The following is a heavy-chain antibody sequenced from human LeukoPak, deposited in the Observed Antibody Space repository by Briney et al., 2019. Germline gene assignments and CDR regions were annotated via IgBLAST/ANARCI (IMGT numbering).Heavy chain of an antibody. D-gene: IGHD3-3*01. Sequence: GGSLRLSCAASGFTFSNYFMHWVRQAPGKGLAWVARLNGDGSDVKYADSLRGRFTISRDNAKNTLYLQMNSLRAEDTAVYYCARAVTFWSGYQLSYMDVWGKRTTVTVSS. J-gene: IGHJ6*03. CDR1: GFTFSNYF. CDR2: LNGDGSDV. V-gene: IGHV3-74*01. CDR3: ARAVTFWSGYQLSYMDV.